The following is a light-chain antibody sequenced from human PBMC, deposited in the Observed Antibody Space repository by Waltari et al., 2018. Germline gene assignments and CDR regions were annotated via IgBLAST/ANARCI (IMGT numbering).Light chain of an antibody. CDR2: KAS. V-gene: IGKV1-5*03. CDR1: QSISSW. J-gene: IGKJ4*01. CDR3: QHSAAYPLT. Sequence: DIQMTQSPSTLSASVGDRVTISCRASQSISSWLAWYQQKPGKAPKLLIYKASSLESGVPSRFRGSGSGIEFTLTISSLQPDDFATYYCQHSAAYPLTFGGGTKVEIK.